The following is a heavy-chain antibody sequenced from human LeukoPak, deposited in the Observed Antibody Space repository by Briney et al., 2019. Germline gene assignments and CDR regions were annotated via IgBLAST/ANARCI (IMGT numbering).Heavy chain of an antibody. CDR2: IYYSGST. Sequence: PSETLSLPCTVSGGSISSSSYYWGWIRQPPGKGLEWIESIYYSGSTYYNPSLKSRVTISVDTSKNQFSLKLSSVTAADTAVFCCVRRDLTMIVDYWGQGTLVTVSS. J-gene: IGHJ4*02. D-gene: IGHD3-22*01. CDR3: VRRDLTMIVDY. CDR1: GGSISSSSYY. V-gene: IGHV4-39*01.